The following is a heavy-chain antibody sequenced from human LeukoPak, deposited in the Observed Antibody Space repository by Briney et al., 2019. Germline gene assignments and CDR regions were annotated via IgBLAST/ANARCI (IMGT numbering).Heavy chain of an antibody. V-gene: IGHV3-30*03. CDR1: GFTFSSYG. J-gene: IGHJ6*03. D-gene: IGHD3-10*01. Sequence: PGRSLRLSCAASGFTFSSYGMHWVRQAPGKGLEWVAVISYDGSNKYYADSVKGRFTISRDNAKNSLSLEMNSLRAEDTAVYYCARDITQLRGVYYYYYMDVWGKGTTVTVSS. CDR3: ARDITQLRGVYYYYYMDV. CDR2: ISYDGSNK.